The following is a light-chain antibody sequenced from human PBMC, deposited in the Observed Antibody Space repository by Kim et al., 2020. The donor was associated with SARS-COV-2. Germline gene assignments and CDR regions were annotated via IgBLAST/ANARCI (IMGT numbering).Light chain of an antibody. CDR1: SSDVGSYNY. V-gene: IGLV2-14*03. CDR2: AVS. CDR3: SSYTSSSTVV. Sequence: GQAITISCTGTSSDVGSYNYVSWYQQHPGEAPKLLIYAVSGRPSGVSDRFSGSKSDNTASLTISGLQAEDEADYYCSSYTSSSTVVFGGGTKVTVL. J-gene: IGLJ2*01.